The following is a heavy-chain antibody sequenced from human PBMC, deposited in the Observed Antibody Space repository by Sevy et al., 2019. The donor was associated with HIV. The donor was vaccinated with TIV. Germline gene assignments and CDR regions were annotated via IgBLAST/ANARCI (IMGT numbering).Heavy chain of an antibody. D-gene: IGHD2-2*01. CDR2: IKSKTDGERT. J-gene: IGHJ6*02. V-gene: IGHV3-15*01. CDR1: GHSFTSAW. Sequence: GGSLRLSCAASGHSFTSAWMSWVRQAPGKGMEWVGRIKSKTDGERTDYPAPVRGRFTISRDDSNNTLYLQMNSLETEDTADYYCTTTLSTAHYMVVWSQGTTVTVSS. CDR3: TTTLSTAHYMVV.